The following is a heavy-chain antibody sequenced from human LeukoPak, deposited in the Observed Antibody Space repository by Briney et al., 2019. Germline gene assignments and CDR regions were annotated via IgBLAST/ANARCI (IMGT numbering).Heavy chain of an antibody. Sequence: ASVKVSCKASGYTFTSYGISWVRQAPGQGLEWMGWINTNTGNPTYAQGFTGRFVFSLDTSVSTAYLQISSLKAEDTAVYYCARETSPVDYGDTTIWFDPWGQGTLVTVSS. J-gene: IGHJ5*02. V-gene: IGHV7-4-1*02. D-gene: IGHD4-17*01. CDR1: GYTFTSYG. CDR3: ARETSPVDYGDTTIWFDP. CDR2: INTNTGNP.